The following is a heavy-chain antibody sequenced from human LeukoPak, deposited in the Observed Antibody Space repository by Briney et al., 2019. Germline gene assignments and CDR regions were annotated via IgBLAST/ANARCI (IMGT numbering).Heavy chain of an antibody. D-gene: IGHD6-13*01. V-gene: IGHV3-7*01. J-gene: IGHJ6*02. Sequence: GGSLRLSCAACGFTISGHWMAWARQAPGKGLEWVADINTDGSERYYVDSVRGRFTISRDNAKNTLYLQMNSLRAEDTAVYYCARDSNVYSSSWYSLGKVYYYYGMDVWGQGTTVTVSS. CDR2: INTDGSER. CDR1: GFTISGHW. CDR3: ARDSNVYSSSWYSLGKVYYYYGMDV.